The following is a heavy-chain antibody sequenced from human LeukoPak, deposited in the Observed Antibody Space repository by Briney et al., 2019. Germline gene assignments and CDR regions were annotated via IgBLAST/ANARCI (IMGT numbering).Heavy chain of an antibody. Sequence: GGSLRLSCAASGFTFSNAWMSWVRQAPGKGLEWVGRIRSKTDGETTDYAAPVKGRFTISRDDSKNTLYLQMNSLKSEDTAVYYCTTGPMVRGVLPDYWGQGTLLTVSS. D-gene: IGHD3-10*01. CDR1: GFTFSNAW. J-gene: IGHJ4*02. CDR2: IRSKTDGETT. V-gene: IGHV3-15*01. CDR3: TTGPMVRGVLPDY.